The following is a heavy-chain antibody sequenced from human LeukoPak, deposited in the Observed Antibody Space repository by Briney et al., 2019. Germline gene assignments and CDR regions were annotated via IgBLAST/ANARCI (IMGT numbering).Heavy chain of an antibody. CDR3: ARDRGSYFSYGMDV. J-gene: IGHJ6*02. D-gene: IGHD1-26*01. V-gene: IGHV3-20*04. Sequence: PGGSLRLSCAASGFTFNDYGMSWVRQAPGKGLGWVSGINWNGDRTGYADSEKGRFTISRDNAKNSLYLQMNSLRAEDTALYYCARDRGSYFSYGMDVWGQGTTVTVSS. CDR2: INWNGDRT. CDR1: GFTFNDYG.